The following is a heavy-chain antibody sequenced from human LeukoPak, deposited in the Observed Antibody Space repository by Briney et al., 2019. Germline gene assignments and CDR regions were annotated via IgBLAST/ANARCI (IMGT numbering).Heavy chain of an antibody. CDR3: ARDLSFGAPYNWFDP. V-gene: IGHV3-23*01. Sequence: GGSLRLSCAASGFTFSSYGMSWVRQAPGKGLEWVSAISGSGGSTYYADSVKGRFTISRDNSKNTLYLQMNNLRAEDTAVYYCARDLSFGAPYNWFDPWGQGTLVTVSS. J-gene: IGHJ5*02. CDR1: GFTFSSYG. CDR2: ISGSGGST. D-gene: IGHD3-10*01.